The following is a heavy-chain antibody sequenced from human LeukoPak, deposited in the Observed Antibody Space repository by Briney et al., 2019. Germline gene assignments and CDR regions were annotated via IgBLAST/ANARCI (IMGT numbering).Heavy chain of an antibody. CDR1: GFTFSSYS. CDR2: ISSSSSYI. CDR3: ARASGYCSGGSCYEAFDI. J-gene: IGHJ3*02. D-gene: IGHD2-15*01. V-gene: IGHV3-21*01. Sequence: GGSLRLSCAASGFTFSSYSMNWVRQAPGKGLEWVSSISSSSSYIYYADSVKGRFTISRDNAKNSLYLQMNSLRAEDTAVYYCARASGYCSGGSCYEAFDIWGQGIMVTVSS.